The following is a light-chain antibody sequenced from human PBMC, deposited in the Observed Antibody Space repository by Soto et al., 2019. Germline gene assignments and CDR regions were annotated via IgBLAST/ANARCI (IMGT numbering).Light chain of an antibody. Sequence: DIQMTQSPSSLCASVGDRVTITCRASQSISRYLNWYQQKPGKAPKLLIYTATTLQSGVPSRFSGSGSGTDFTLTISSLQPEDFATYYCQHSHSTPLTFAGGTKVDIK. V-gene: IGKV1-39*01. J-gene: IGKJ4*01. CDR1: QSISRY. CDR3: QHSHSTPLT. CDR2: TAT.